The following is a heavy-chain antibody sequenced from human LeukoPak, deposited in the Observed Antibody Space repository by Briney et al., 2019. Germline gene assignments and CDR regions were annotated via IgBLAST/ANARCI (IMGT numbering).Heavy chain of an antibody. CDR1: GFTFTSYS. CDR2: TSDRGDYT. CDR3: AKKAQYNGNYPLDY. Sequence: GGSLRLSCAASGFTFTSYSMSWVRHAPGEGLEWVSGTSDRGDYTYYADSVKGRFTISRDNSKNTLYLQMNSPRAEDTALYFCAKKAQYNGNYPLDYWGQGTLVTVSS. J-gene: IGHJ4*02. D-gene: IGHD1-26*01. V-gene: IGHV3-23*01.